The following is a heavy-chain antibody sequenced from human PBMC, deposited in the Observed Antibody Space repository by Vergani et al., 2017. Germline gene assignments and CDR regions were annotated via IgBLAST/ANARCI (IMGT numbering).Heavy chain of an antibody. D-gene: IGHD5-12*01. V-gene: IGHV1-46*01. CDR1: GYTFTSYY. J-gene: IGHJ4*02. CDR3: ASSSPAGGMGYSGYDFLW. Sequence: QVQLVQSGAEVKKPGASVKVSCKASGYTFTSYYMHWVRQAPGQGLEWMGIINPSGGSTSYAQKFQGRVTMTRDTSTSTVYMWLSSLRSEDTAVYYCASSSPAGGMGYSGYDFLWWGQGTLVTVSS. CDR2: INPSGGST.